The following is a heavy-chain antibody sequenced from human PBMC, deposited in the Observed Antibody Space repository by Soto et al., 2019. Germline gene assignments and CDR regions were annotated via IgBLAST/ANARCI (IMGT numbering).Heavy chain of an antibody. Sequence: GGSLRLSCAASGFTFSSYAMSWVRQAPGKGLEWVSAISGSGGSTYYADSVKGRFTTSRDKSKNTLYLQMNSLRAEDTAVYYCANVGGLINAFDIWGQGTMVTVSS. J-gene: IGHJ3*02. V-gene: IGHV3-23*01. CDR3: ANVGGLINAFDI. CDR2: ISGSGGST. D-gene: IGHD2-15*01. CDR1: GFTFSSYA.